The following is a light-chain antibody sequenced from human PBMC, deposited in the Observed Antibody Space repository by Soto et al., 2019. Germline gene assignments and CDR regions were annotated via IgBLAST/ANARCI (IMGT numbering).Light chain of an antibody. Sequence: ETVMTQSPATLSVSPGERATLSCRASQSVSRNLAWYQQKPGQAPRLLIYGASTTATAVPARFSGSGSGTEFTLTISSLQSEDFAVYFCQQYNDWSSFGQGTKVELK. J-gene: IGKJ1*01. CDR1: QSVSRN. V-gene: IGKV3-15*01. CDR2: GAS. CDR3: QQYNDWSS.